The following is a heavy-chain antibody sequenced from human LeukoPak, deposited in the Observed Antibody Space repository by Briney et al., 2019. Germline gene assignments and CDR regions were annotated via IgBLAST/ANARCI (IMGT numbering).Heavy chain of an antibody. CDR1: GGSFSGYY. Sequence: SETLSLTCAVYGGSFSGYYWSWIRQPPGKGLEWIGEINHSGGTNYNPSLKSRVTISVDTSKNQFSLKLSSVTAADTAVYYCARRLRITMVRGAADYWGQGTLVTVSS. CDR2: INHSGGT. CDR3: ARRLRITMVRGAADY. J-gene: IGHJ4*02. V-gene: IGHV4-34*01. D-gene: IGHD3-10*01.